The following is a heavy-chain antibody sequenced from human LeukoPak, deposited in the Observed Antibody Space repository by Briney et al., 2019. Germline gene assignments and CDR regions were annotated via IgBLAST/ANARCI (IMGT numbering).Heavy chain of an antibody. D-gene: IGHD3/OR15-3a*01. CDR3: ARASPLGLNWFDP. CDR1: GGSFSGYY. V-gene: IGHV4-34*01. J-gene: IGHJ5*02. Sequence: SETLSLTCAVYGGSFSGYYWSWIRQPPGKGLEWIGEINHSGSTNYNPSLKSRVTISVDTSKNQFSLKLSPVTAADTAVYYCARASPLGLNWFDPWGQGTLVTVSS. CDR2: INHSGST.